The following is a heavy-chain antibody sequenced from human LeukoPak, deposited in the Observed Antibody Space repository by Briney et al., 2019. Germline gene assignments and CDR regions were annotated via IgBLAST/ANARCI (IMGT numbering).Heavy chain of an antibody. J-gene: IGHJ5*02. Sequence: GGSLRLSCAASGFTFSSYSMNWLRQAPGKGPEWVSSISSSSSYIYYADSVRGRFTISRDNAKSSLYLQMNSLRAEDTAVYYCAGYNWFDPWGQGTLVTVSS. CDR2: ISSSSSYI. CDR3: AGYNWFDP. V-gene: IGHV3-21*01. CDR1: GFTFSSYS.